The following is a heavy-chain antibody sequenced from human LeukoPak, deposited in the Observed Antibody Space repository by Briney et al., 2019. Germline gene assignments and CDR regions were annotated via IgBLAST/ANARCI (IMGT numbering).Heavy chain of an antibody. Sequence: GSLRLSCAASGFTFSNYAMHWVRQPPGKGLEWIGEINHSGSTNYNPSLKSRVTISVDTSKNQFSLKLSSVTAADTAVYYCARSRMYCSSTSCYSYYFDCWGQGTLVTVSS. CDR2: INHSGST. J-gene: IGHJ4*02. CDR3: ARSRMYCSSTSCYSYYFDC. V-gene: IGHV4-34*01. CDR1: GFTFSNYA. D-gene: IGHD2-2*01.